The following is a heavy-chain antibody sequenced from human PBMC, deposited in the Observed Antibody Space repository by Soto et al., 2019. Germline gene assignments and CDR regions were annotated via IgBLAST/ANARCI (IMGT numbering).Heavy chain of an antibody. Sequence: PSETLSLTCIVSGGSITSYHWSWIRQFPEKGLEWIAYTSYTGNTNYNPSFQSRVTISIDTSKNQLSLKMTSMTAADTAVYYCARVPRKLRFLEWFPKEFFGYWGQGTLVTVSS. J-gene: IGHJ4*02. D-gene: IGHD3-3*01. CDR3: ARVPRKLRFLEWFPKEFFGY. V-gene: IGHV4-59*01. CDR2: TSYTGNT. CDR1: GGSITSYH.